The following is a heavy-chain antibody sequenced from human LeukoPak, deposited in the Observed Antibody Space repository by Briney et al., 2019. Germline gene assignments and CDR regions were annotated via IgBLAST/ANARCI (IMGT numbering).Heavy chain of an antibody. CDR1: GFTFSSYG. Sequence: GGSLRLSCAASGFTFSSYGMHWVRQAPGKGLEWVAFIRYDGSNKYYADSVKGRFTTSRDNSKNTLYLQMNSLRAEDTAVYYCAKDLIAAAGTIKPLDYWGQGTLVTVSS. CDR2: IRYDGSNK. V-gene: IGHV3-30*02. J-gene: IGHJ4*02. CDR3: AKDLIAAAGTIKPLDY. D-gene: IGHD6-13*01.